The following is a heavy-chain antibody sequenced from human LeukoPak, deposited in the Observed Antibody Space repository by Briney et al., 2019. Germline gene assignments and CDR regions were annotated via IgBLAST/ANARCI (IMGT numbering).Heavy chain of an antibody. D-gene: IGHD2-15*01. CDR2: IKQDGSEK. CDR3: ARGRYCSGGSCYPAAFDI. CDR1: GFTFSDYY. J-gene: IGHJ3*02. V-gene: IGHV3-7*01. Sequence: GGSLRLSCAASGFTFSDYYMSWIRQAPGRGLEWVANIKQDGSEKYYVDSVKGRFTISRDNAKNSLYLQMNSLRAEDTTVYYCARGRYCSGGSCYPAAFDIWGQGTMVTVSS.